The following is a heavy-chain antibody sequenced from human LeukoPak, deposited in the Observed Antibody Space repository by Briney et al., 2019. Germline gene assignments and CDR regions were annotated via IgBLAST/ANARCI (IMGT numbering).Heavy chain of an antibody. CDR2: ISGSGGRT. V-gene: IGHV3-23*01. CDR1: EFTFSSYA. Sequence: PGGSLRLSCAASEFTFSSYAMSWVRQAPGKGLEWVSAISGSGGRTYYAESVKGRFTISRDNNENTLYLPMNSLRAEDTAVYYCAKAAQVAGRPNLGGHFDYWGQGTLVTVSS. J-gene: IGHJ4*02. D-gene: IGHD6-6*01. CDR3: AKAAQVAGRPNLGGHFDY.